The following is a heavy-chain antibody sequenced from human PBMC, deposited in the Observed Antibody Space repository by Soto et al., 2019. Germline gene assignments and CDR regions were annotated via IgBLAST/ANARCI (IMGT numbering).Heavy chain of an antibody. V-gene: IGHV4-59*01. D-gene: IGHD6-19*01. CDR3: ARGSGWYFY. CDR1: GGSISGYY. J-gene: IGHJ4*02. CDR2: VYNTGST. Sequence: SEPLSLTCTVSGGSISGYYWSWIRQPPGKGLEWIGYVYNTGSTNYNPSLKSRVTISVDTSKNQFSLNLNSVTAADTAVYYCARGSGWYFYSGQGTPVTVSS.